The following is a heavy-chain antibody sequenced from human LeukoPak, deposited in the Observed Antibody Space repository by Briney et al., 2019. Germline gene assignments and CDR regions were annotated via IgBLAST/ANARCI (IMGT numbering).Heavy chain of an antibody. Sequence: SETLSLTCAVSGYSISSGYYWGWIRQPPGKGMEWIGSIYHSGSTYYNPSLKSRVTISVDTSKNQFSLKLSSVTAADTAVYYCARPQPGGSGSYYFDYWGQGTLVTVSS. CDR1: GYSISSGYY. CDR2: IYHSGST. V-gene: IGHV4-38-2*01. CDR3: ARPQPGGSGSYYFDY. D-gene: IGHD1-26*01. J-gene: IGHJ4*02.